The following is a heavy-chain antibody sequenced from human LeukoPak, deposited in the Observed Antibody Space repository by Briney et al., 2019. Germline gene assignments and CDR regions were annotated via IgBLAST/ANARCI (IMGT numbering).Heavy chain of an antibody. CDR2: ISSSSSYI. CDR3: ARDRGDSGIYYPWED. CDR1: GFTFSSYS. D-gene: IGHD1-26*01. J-gene: IGHJ4*02. Sequence: PGGSLRLSCAASGFTFSSYSMNWVRQAPGKGLEWVSSISSSSSYIYYADSVKGRFTISRDNAKNSLYLQMNSLRAEDTAVYYCARDRGDSGIYYPWEDWGQGTLVTVSS. V-gene: IGHV3-21*01.